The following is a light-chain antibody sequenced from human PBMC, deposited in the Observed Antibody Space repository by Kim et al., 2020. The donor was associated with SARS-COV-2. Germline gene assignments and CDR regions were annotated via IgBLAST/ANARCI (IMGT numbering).Light chain of an antibody. V-gene: IGLV2-14*04. CDR2: DVR. Sequence: LSIAIPRGGTSNEVGAYNYVSWYQQHPGRAPNLMIYDVRMRPSGVSNRFSGSKSGNTASLTISGLQAEDEADYYCSSWTSSNTLIFGGGTQLTVL. CDR3: SSWTSSNTLI. J-gene: IGLJ2*01. CDR1: SNEVGAYNY.